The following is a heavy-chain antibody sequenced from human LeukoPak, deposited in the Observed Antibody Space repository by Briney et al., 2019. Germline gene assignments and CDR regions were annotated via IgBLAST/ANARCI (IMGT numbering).Heavy chain of an antibody. J-gene: IGHJ4*02. D-gene: IGHD3-22*01. CDR3: ARALDDSSGYYSYYFDY. CDR2: IYHSGST. V-gene: IGHV4-4*02. CDR1: GGSISSSNW. Sequence: SGTLSLTCAVSGGSISSSNWWSWVRQPPGQGLEWIGEIYHSGSTNYNPSLKSRVTISVDKSKNQFSLKLSSVTAADTAVYYCARALDDSSGYYSYYFDYWGQGTLVTVSS.